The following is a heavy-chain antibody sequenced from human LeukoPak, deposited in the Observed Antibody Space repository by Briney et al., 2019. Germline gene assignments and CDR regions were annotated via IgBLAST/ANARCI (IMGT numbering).Heavy chain of an antibody. Sequence: GGSLRLSCSASGFTFSRYSMNWVRQAPGKGLEWVSSISSSSSYRYYADSVKGRFTISRDNAKNSLYLQMNSLRAEDTAVYYCAKDYEPLVGVHRWGDWFDPWGQGTLVTVSS. D-gene: IGHD1-26*01. J-gene: IGHJ5*02. CDR1: GFTFSRYS. CDR2: ISSSSSYR. V-gene: IGHV3-21*01. CDR3: AKDYEPLVGVHRWGDWFDP.